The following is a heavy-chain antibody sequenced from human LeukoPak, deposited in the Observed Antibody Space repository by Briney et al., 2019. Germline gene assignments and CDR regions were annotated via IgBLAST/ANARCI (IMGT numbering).Heavy chain of an antibody. CDR3: AKDYYGSGSYPYYFDY. J-gene: IGHJ4*02. CDR2: ISYDGSNK. Sequence: GGSLRLSCAASGFTFSSYGMHWVRQAPGKGLEWVAVISYDGSNKYYADSVKGRFTISRDNSKNTMYLQMNSLRAEDTAVYYCAKDYYGSGSYPYYFDYWGQGTLVTVSS. V-gene: IGHV3-30*18. D-gene: IGHD3-10*01. CDR1: GFTFSSYG.